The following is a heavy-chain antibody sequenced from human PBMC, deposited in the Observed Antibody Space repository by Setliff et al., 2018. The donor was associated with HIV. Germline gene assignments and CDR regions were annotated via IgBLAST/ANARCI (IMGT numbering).Heavy chain of an antibody. CDR1: GYSISTAYY. CDR2: VYHSGTT. D-gene: IGHD3-3*01. V-gene: IGHV4-38-2*01. Sequence: SETLSLTCAVSGYSISTAYYWGWIRQPPGKGLEWIGSVYHSGTTYNNPSLKSRVTISVDMSNNQFSLKVTSVTAADTAVYYCMRGRSITIFGVAYFDFWGQGTQVTVSS. J-gene: IGHJ4*02. CDR3: MRGRSITIFGVAYFDF.